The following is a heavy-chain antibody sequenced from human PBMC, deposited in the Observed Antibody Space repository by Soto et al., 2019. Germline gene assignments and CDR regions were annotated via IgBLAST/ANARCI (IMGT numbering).Heavy chain of an antibody. D-gene: IGHD2-21*01. CDR3: ARQPTTGDTDLWFDP. V-gene: IGHV4-39*01. J-gene: IGHJ5*02. CDR2: IFYSGST. Sequence: SETLSLTCNVSGGSISTSRSYWAWIRQPPGKGLEWLANIFYSGSTYYNPSLASRVTVSVDTSKNEFSLKLRSVTAADTAVYYCARQPTTGDTDLWFDPWGQGTLVTSPQ. CDR1: GGSISTSRSY.